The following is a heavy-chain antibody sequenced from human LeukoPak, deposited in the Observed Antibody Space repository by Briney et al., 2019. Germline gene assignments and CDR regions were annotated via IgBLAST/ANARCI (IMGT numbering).Heavy chain of an antibody. D-gene: IGHD3-10*01. J-gene: IGHJ4*02. V-gene: IGHV4-31*03. Sequence: SQTLSLTCTVSADSLSSGGHYWAWIRQLPGKGLESIGFIHHSGSSRHNPSLKDRVAISVDASRKQFALRLSSVTAADTAIYYCARGGNRFGGFYSDYWGQGIQVIVSS. CDR2: IHHSGSS. CDR3: ARGGNRFGGFYSDY. CDR1: ADSLSSGGHY.